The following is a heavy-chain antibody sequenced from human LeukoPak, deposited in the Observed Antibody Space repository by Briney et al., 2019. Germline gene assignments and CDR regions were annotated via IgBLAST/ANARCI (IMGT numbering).Heavy chain of an antibody. D-gene: IGHD2-8*01. V-gene: IGHV3-33*01. J-gene: IGHJ6*02. CDR2: IWYDGSNK. Sequence: GGSLRLSCAASGFTFSSYGMHWVRQAPGKGLEWVAVIWYDGSNKYYADSVKGRFTISRDNSKNTLYLQMNSLGAEDTAVYYCARDSPPVCTNGVCLYYYYGMDVWGQGTTVTVSS. CDR1: GFTFSSYG. CDR3: ARDSPPVCTNGVCLYYYYGMDV.